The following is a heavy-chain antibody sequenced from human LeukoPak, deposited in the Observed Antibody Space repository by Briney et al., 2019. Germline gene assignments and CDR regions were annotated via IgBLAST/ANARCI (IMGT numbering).Heavy chain of an antibody. CDR1: GFTFSAYW. V-gene: IGHV3-74*01. CDR3: ARGSSGWVDY. J-gene: IGHJ4*02. CDR2: INNDGTAT. Sequence: GGSLRLSCAASGFTFSAYWMHWVRQVPGKGLVWVSRINNDGTATFFADSVKGRFTISRDNAKNTLYLQMNSLRAEDTAVYYCARGSSGWVDYWGQGTLVTVSS. D-gene: IGHD6-19*01.